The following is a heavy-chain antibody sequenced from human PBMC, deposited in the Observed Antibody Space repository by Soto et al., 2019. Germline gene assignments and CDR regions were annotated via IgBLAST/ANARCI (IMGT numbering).Heavy chain of an antibody. J-gene: IGHJ5*02. CDR1: GYTFTSYG. CDR3: ARYYDILTGYFAWSNWFGP. CDR2: ISAYNGNT. Sequence: ASVKVSCKASGYTFTSYGISWVRQAPGQGLEWMGWISAYNGNTNYAQKLQGRVTMTTDTSTSTAYMELRSLRSDDTAVYYCARYYDILTGYFAWSNWFGPWGQGTLVTVSS. D-gene: IGHD3-9*01. V-gene: IGHV1-18*01.